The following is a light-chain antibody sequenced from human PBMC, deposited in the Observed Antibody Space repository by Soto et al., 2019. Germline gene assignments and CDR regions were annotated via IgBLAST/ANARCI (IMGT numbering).Light chain of an antibody. CDR1: QGISSY. CDR2: AAS. Sequence: DIQLTQSPSFLSASVGDRVTITCRASQGISSYLAWYQQNPGKAPKLLIYAASTLQTGVPSRFSGSGSATEFTLTIRSLQPEDFATYYCQQLNSYPPYTFGQGTKLEIK. CDR3: QQLNSYPPYT. V-gene: IGKV1-9*01. J-gene: IGKJ2*01.